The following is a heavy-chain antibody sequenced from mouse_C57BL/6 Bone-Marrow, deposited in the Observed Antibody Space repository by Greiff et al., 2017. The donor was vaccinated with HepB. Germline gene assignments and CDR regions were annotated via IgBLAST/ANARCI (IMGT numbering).Heavy chain of an antibody. V-gene: IGHV1-4*01. CDR3: AFYNYNYFDY. CDR2: INPSSGYT. D-gene: IGHD2-12*01. Sequence: QVQLQQSGAELARPGASVKMSCKASGYTFTSYTMHWVKQRPGQGLEWIGYINPSSGYTKYNQKFKDKATLTADKSSSTAYMQLSSLTSEDSAVYYCAFYNYNYFDYWGQEATLTVSS. J-gene: IGHJ2*01. CDR1: GYTFTSYT.